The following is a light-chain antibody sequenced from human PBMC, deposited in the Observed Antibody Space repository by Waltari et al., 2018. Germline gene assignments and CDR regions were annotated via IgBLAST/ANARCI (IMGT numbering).Light chain of an antibody. CDR3: CSCVGRNIYWV. Sequence: QSALTQPRSVSGSPGQSVTISCTGTSSDVGSNNFVSWYQHHPDKAPKLIIYDINKRPSGVADRFAGSKSGNTASLTISGLQAEDEADYYCCSCVGRNIYWVFGGGTKLTVL. CDR2: DIN. J-gene: IGLJ3*02. CDR1: SSDVGSNNF. V-gene: IGLV2-11*01.